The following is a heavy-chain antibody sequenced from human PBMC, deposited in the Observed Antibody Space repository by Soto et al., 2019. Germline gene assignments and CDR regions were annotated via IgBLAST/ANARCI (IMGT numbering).Heavy chain of an antibody. J-gene: IGHJ5*02. Sequence: GGSLRLSCAASGFTFSSYAMTWVRRAPGKGLEWVSSIYSSGGTYYADSVKGRFTISRDDSKNTLYVQMNILRAEDTAVYYCAKTLGPSAIHPFSWGQGTLVTVSS. CDR2: IYSSGGT. CDR1: GFTFSSYA. V-gene: IGHV3-23*01. D-gene: IGHD2-2*02. CDR3: AKTLGPSAIHPFS.